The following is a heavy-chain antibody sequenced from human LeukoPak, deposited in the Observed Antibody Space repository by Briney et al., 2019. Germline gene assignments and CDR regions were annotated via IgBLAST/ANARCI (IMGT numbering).Heavy chain of an antibody. J-gene: IGHJ4*02. Sequence: GGSLRLSCAASGFTFSSYAMSWVRQAPGKGLEWVSAISGSGGSTYYADSVKGRFTISRDNPKNTLFLQMNSLRAEDTAVYYCANHILGYCSGGSCANFDHWGQGTLVTVSS. CDR2: ISGSGGST. V-gene: IGHV3-23*01. D-gene: IGHD2-15*01. CDR3: ANHILGYCSGGSCANFDH. CDR1: GFTFSSYA.